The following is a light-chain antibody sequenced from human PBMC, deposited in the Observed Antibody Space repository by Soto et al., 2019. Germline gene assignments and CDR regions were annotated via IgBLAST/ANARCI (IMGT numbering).Light chain of an antibody. J-gene: IGLJ3*02. CDR2: EVS. V-gene: IGLV2-14*01. CDR1: SSDVGGYNY. Sequence: QSALTQPASVSGSPGQSITISCTGTSSDVGGYNYVSWYQQHPGKAPKLMIYEVSSRPSGVSNRFSGSNSGNTASLTISGLQAEDEADYYCSSYTGNNIPWVFGGGTKLTVL. CDR3: SSYTGNNIPWV.